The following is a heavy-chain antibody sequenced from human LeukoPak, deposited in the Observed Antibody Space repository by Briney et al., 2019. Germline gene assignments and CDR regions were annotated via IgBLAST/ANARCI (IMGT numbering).Heavy chain of an antibody. CDR1: GYTFTGYY. CDR3: ARARGATWAEYYYYGMDV. D-gene: IGHD5-12*01. J-gene: IGHJ6*02. CDR2: INPNSGGT. Sequence: ASVKVSCKASGYTFTGYYMHWVRQAPGQALEWMGWINPNSGGTNYAQKFQGRVTMTRDTSISTAYMELSRLRSDGTAVYYCARARGATWAEYYYYGMDVWGQGTTVTVSS. V-gene: IGHV1-2*02.